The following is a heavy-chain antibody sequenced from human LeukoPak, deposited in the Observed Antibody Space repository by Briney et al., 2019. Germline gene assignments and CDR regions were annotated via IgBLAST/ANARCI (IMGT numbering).Heavy chain of an antibody. V-gene: IGHV3-33*01. CDR2: IWYDGSNK. CDR1: GFTFSNYG. Sequence: GGSLRLSCAASGFTFSNYGMHWVRQAPGKGLEWVAAIWYDGSNKYYGDSVKGRFTISRDNSKNTLYLQMNSLRAEDTAAYYCATLGYSGYDRYFDYWGQGTLVTVSS. CDR3: ATLGYSGYDRYFDY. J-gene: IGHJ4*02. D-gene: IGHD5-12*01.